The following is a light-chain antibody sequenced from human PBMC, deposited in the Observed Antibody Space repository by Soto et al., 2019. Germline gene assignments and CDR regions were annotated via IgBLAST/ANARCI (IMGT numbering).Light chain of an antibody. Sequence: DIQMTQSPSSLSASVGDRVTITCRASQSISRYLNWYQQKLGKAPKLLIYAASSLQSGVPSRFSGSGSGTDFTVTISSLQPEDFATHYCQQSFSTPYTFGQGTNLEIK. CDR3: QQSFSTPYT. J-gene: IGKJ2*01. CDR2: AAS. CDR1: QSISRY. V-gene: IGKV1-39*01.